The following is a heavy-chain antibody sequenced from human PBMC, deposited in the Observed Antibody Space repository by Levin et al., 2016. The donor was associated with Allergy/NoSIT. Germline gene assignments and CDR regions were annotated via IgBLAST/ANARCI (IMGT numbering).Heavy chain of an antibody. J-gene: IGHJ5*02. CDR3: TRGSGGVAAAGNNWFDP. CDR2: INAGNRNT. Sequence: WVRQAPGQRLEWMGWINAGNRNTKYSQSFQGRVIITSDASASKAFMELSSLTSEDTAVYYCTRGSGGVAAAGNNWFDPWGQGTLVTVSS. D-gene: IGHD6-13*01. V-gene: IGHV1-3*01.